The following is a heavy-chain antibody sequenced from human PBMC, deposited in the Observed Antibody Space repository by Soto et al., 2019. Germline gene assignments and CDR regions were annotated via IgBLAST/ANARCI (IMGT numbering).Heavy chain of an antibody. Sequence: QVELVQSGAEVRKPGASVKVSCKASRNSFIDYYIHWVRQAPGQGLEWMGWIKSNSGGTKYAQRFQGRVTMTRDTSISTIYMELSRLKSDDTAVYYCAREDYNWNDYYYYGMDVWGQGPTVIVSS. D-gene: IGHD1-1*01. J-gene: IGHJ6*02. CDR1: RNSFIDYY. CDR2: IKSNSGGT. CDR3: AREDYNWNDYYYYGMDV. V-gene: IGHV1-2*02.